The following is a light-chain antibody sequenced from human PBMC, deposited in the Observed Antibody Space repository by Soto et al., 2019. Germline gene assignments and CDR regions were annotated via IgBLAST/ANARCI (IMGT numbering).Light chain of an antibody. CDR1: QSVSSTY. CDR3: QQYGSSPQT. J-gene: IGKJ3*01. CDR2: GAS. V-gene: IGKV3-20*01. Sequence: EIVLPQSPVTLSLSPGERATLSCRASQSVSSTYLAWYQQKPGQAPRLLIYGASSRATGIPDRFSGSGSGTDFTLTISRLEPEDFAVYYCQQYGSSPQTFGPGTKVDIK.